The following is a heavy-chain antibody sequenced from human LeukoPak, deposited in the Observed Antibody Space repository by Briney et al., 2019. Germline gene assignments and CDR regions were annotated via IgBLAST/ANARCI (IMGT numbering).Heavy chain of an antibody. D-gene: IGHD3-22*01. CDR2: ISWNSGSI. V-gene: IGHV3-9*01. CDR3: AKDTRYYDSSGLFDY. CDR1: GFTFSSYA. Sequence: PGGSLRLSCAASGFTFSSYAMSWVRQAPGKGLEWVSGISWNSGSIGYADSVKGRFTISRDNAKNSLYLQMNSLRAEDTALYYCAKDTRYYDSSGLFDYWGQGTLVTVSS. J-gene: IGHJ4*02.